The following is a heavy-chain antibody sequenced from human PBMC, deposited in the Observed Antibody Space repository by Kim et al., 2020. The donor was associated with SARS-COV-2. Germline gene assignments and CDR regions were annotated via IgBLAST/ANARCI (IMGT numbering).Heavy chain of an antibody. CDR3: ARAPHDGIQLWFDP. CDR2: IYYSGST. J-gene: IGHJ5*02. V-gene: IGHV4-31*03. D-gene: IGHD5-18*01. Sequence: SETLSLTCTVSGGSISSGGYYWSWIRQHPGKGLEWIGYIYYSGSTYYNPSLKSRVTISVDTSKNQFSLKLSSVTAADTAVYYCARAPHDGIQLWFDPWGQGTLVTVSS. CDR1: GGSISSGGYY.